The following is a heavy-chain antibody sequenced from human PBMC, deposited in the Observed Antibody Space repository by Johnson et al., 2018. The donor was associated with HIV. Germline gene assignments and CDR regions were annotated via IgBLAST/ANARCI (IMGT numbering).Heavy chain of an antibody. J-gene: IGHJ3*02. CDR2: ISSSGSTI. Sequence: QVQLVESGGGVVQPGRSLRLSCAASGFTFSDYYMSWIRQAPGKGLEWVSYISSSGSTIYYADPVKGRFTISRDNAKNSLYLQMDSRRREDTAFYYCAKGAFAVSSGYWLGYDFFHIWGQGIMVTVSS. D-gene: IGHD3-22*01. CDR3: AKGAFAVSSGYWLGYDFFHI. V-gene: IGHV3-11*01. CDR1: GFTFSDYY.